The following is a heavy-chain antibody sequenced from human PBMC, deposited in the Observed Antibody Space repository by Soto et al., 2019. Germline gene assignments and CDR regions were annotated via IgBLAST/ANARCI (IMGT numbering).Heavy chain of an antibody. CDR3: AKLTRFVGASRYFDY. Sequence: QVKLVESGGGVVQPGRSLRLSCAASGFTFTSYGMHWVRQAPGKGLEWVALVWYDGGNKYYADSVKGRFTISRDNSKNTVYLQVNSLRTEDTAVYYCAKLTRFVGASRYFDYWGQGTLVTVSS. CDR1: GFTFTSYG. J-gene: IGHJ4*02. D-gene: IGHD1-26*01. CDR2: VWYDGGNK. V-gene: IGHV3-33*06.